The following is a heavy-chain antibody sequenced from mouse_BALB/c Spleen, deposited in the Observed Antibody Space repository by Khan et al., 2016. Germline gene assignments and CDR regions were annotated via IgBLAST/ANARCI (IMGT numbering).Heavy chain of an antibody. D-gene: IGHD3-3*01. V-gene: IGHV8-8*01. Sequence: QVTLKESGPGILQPSQTLSLTCSFSGCSLSTSGMGVGWIRQPSGKGLEWLAHIWWDDGKRYNPSLKSRLTTSKDTSSTQVFLKIASVDTADTATCYCARVEGGRAMDYGGQGTSVTVSS. CDR2: IWWDDGK. CDR3: ARVEGGRAMDY. J-gene: IGHJ4*01. CDR1: GCSLSTSGMG.